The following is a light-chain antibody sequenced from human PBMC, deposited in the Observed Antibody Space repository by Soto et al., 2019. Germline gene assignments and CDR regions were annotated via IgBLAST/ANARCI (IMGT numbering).Light chain of an antibody. V-gene: IGKV2-28*01. CDR1: QSLLHSNGYNY. Sequence: IVMTQSPLSLPVTPGEPASISCRSSQSLLHSNGYNYLDWYLQKPGQSPQLLISLGSNRASGVPDRFSGSGSGTDFTLKISRVEAEDVGVYYCMQALQTRYTFGQGTKLEIK. CDR3: MQALQTRYT. J-gene: IGKJ2*01. CDR2: LGS.